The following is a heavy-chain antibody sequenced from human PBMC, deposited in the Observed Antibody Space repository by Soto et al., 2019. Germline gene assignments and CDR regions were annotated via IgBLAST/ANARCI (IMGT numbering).Heavy chain of an antibody. CDR1: GFTFSSYA. CDR3: AGFGNTMVRGVILRFVSDY. CDR2: ISYDGSNK. J-gene: IGHJ4*02. D-gene: IGHD3-10*01. Sequence: PGGSLRLSCAASGFTFSSYAMHWVRQAPGKGLEWVAVISYDGSNKYYADSVKGRFTISRDNSKNTLYLQMNSLRAEDTAVYYCAGFGNTMVRGVILRFVSDYWGQGTLVTVSS. V-gene: IGHV3-30-3*01.